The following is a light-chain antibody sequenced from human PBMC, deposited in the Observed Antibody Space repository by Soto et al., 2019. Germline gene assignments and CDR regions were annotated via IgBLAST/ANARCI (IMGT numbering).Light chain of an antibody. Sequence: QSALTQPTSASGTPGQRITISCSGSSSNIGTNTVSWYQQVPGTAPKLLIYDNSHRPSGAPDRFSGSKSGTSASLAISGLQSEDEADYYCASWEDSLNGPHVVFGGGTKLTVL. CDR1: SSNIGTNT. CDR2: DNS. CDR3: ASWEDSLNGPHVV. J-gene: IGLJ2*01. V-gene: IGLV1-44*01.